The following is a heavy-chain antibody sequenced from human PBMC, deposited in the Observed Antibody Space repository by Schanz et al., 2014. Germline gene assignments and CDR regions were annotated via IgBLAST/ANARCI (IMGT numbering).Heavy chain of an antibody. J-gene: IGHJ4*02. V-gene: IGHV3-30*19. CDR2: ISNDGSIK. Sequence: QVQLVESGGGVVQFGRSLRLSCVASGFTFSSYGMHWVRQAPGKGLEWVAVISNDGSIKYYADSVEGRFTISRDNSRNTLYLQMNSLRTEDTAVYYCARPRFDYGEVDYWGQGTLVTVSS. CDR1: GFTFSSYG. D-gene: IGHD4-17*01. CDR3: ARPRFDYGEVDY.